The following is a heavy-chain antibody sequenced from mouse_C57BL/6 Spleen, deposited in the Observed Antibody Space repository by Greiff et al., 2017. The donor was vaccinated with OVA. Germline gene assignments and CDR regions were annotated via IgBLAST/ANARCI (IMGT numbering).Heavy chain of an antibody. CDR3: TTLITTVVGPPYAMDY. D-gene: IGHD1-1*01. CDR2: IDPENGDT. Sequence: EVQLVESGAELVRPGASVKLSCTASGFNIKDDYMHWVKQRPEQGLEWIGWIDPENGDTEYASKFQGKATITADTSSNTAYLQLSSLTSEDTAVYYCTTLITTVVGPPYAMDYWGQGTSVTVSS. J-gene: IGHJ4*01. V-gene: IGHV14-4*01. CDR1: GFNIKDDY.